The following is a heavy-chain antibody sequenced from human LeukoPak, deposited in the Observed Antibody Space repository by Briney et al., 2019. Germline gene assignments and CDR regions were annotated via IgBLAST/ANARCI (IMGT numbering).Heavy chain of an antibody. V-gene: IGHV4-59*01. CDR2: IYYSGST. D-gene: IGHD1-20*01. CDR1: GGSLSSYY. Sequence: SETLSLTCTVSGGSLSSYYWSWVRQPRGKGREGSGDIYYSGSTNYNPSVKSRGTISVDTSKKQCSLKLSSVTAADTAVYYCARGYRNWFDPCGQGTLVTVSS. J-gene: IGHJ5*02. CDR3: ARGYRNWFDP.